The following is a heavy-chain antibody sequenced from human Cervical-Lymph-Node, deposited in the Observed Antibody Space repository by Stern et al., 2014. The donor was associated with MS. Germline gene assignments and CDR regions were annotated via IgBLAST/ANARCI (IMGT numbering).Heavy chain of an antibody. V-gene: IGHV2-70*01. CDR1: GFSLTTTGVC. D-gene: IGHD7-27*01. CDR2: IDRDGYK. CDR3: ARAPGHTNTWGLDY. Sequence: QVPLRESGPALVKPTQTLTLTCTFSGFSLTTTGVCVTWLRQPPGKALEWLALIDRDGYKYYSTSLRTRLTISQDTSKSQVVLTMTNMDPADTATYFCARAPGHTNTWGLDYWGQGALVTVSS. J-gene: IGHJ4*02.